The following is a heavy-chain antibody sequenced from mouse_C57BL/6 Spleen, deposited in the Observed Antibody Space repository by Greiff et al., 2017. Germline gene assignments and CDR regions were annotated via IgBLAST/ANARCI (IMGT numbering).Heavy chain of an antibody. V-gene: IGHV1-81*01. CDR3: ARLPITTVVATDYAMDY. CDR2: IYPRSGNT. D-gene: IGHD1-1*01. J-gene: IGHJ4*01. Sequence: QVQLQQSGAELARPGASVKLSCKASGYTFTSYGISWVKQRTGQGLEWIGEIYPRSGNTYYNEKFKGKATLTADKSSSTAYMELRSLTSEDSAVYFCARLPITTVVATDYAMDYWGQGTSVTVSS. CDR1: GYTFTSYG.